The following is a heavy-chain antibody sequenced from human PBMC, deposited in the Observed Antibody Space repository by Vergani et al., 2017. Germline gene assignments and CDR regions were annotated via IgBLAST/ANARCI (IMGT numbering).Heavy chain of an antibody. CDR3: AKSAYYYDSSGDY. Sequence: EVQLLESGGGLVQPGGSLRLSCAASGFTFSSYAMSWVRQAPGKGLEWVSAISGSGGSTYYPDAVNGRFTISRDNSKNTLYLQMNSLRAEDTAVYYCAKSAYYYDSSGDYWGQGTLVTVSA. J-gene: IGHJ4*02. V-gene: IGHV3-23*01. CDR2: ISGSGGST. D-gene: IGHD3-22*01. CDR1: GFTFSSYA.